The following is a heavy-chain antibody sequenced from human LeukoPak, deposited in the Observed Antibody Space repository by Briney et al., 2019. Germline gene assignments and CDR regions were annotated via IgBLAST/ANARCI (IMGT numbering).Heavy chain of an antibody. Sequence: SETLSLTCTVSGGSINNRDYYWSWLRQPPGKGLEWLGYIYYSGSTYYNPSLKSRITISEDTPKNQFSLKLKSVTAADTAVYFGARNWGAAGWSNYYGMDVWGQGTTVIVSS. CDR1: GGSINNRDYY. CDR3: ARNWGAAGWSNYYGMDV. V-gene: IGHV4-30-4*01. CDR2: IYYSGST. J-gene: IGHJ6*02. D-gene: IGHD7-27*01.